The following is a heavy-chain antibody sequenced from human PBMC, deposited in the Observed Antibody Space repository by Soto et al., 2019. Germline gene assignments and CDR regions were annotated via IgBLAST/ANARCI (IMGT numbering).Heavy chain of an antibody. CDR1: GFSLSTSGVG. D-gene: IGHD3-9*01. CDR3: AHSGYDILTGYYSDY. Sequence: QITLKESGPTLVKPTQTLTLTCTFSGFSLSTSGVGVGWIRQPPGKAPEWLALIYWDDDKRYSPSLKSRLTITKDTSKNQVVLTMTNMDPVDTATYYCAHSGYDILTGYYSDYWGQGTLVTVSS. J-gene: IGHJ4*02. V-gene: IGHV2-5*02. CDR2: IYWDDDK.